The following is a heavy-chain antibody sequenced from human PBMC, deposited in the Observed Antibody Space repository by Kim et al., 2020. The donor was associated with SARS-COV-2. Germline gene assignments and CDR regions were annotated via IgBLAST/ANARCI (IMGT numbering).Heavy chain of an antibody. CDR3: ARLRRSWYGGVDY. J-gene: IGHJ4*02. V-gene: IGHV4-34*01. Sequence: YNPSLKSRGTISVDTSRNQFSLKLSAVTAADTAVYYCARLRRSWYGGVDYWGQGTLVTVSS. D-gene: IGHD6-13*01.